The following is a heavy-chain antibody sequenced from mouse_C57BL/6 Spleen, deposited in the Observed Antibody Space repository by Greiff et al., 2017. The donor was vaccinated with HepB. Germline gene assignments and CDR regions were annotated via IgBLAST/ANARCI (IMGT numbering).Heavy chain of an antibody. CDR3: VYYYGSSYWFAY. Sequence: VQLQESGAELARPGASVKLSCKASGYTFTSYGISWVKQRTGQGLEWIGEIYPRSGNTYYNEKFKGKATLTADKSSSTAYMELRSLTSEDSAVYFCVYYYGSSYWFAYWGQGTLVTVSA. D-gene: IGHD1-1*01. CDR1: GYTFTSYG. CDR2: IYPRSGNT. J-gene: IGHJ3*01. V-gene: IGHV1-81*01.